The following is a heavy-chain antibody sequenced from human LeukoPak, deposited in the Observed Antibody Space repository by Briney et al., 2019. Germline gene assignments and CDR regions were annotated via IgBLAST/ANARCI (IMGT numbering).Heavy chain of an antibody. J-gene: IGHJ4*02. Sequence: GGSLRLSCAASGFAFSTYAMHWVRQAPGKGLEYVSAISNNGDGTYYANSVKGRFTISRDNSKNTLYLQMGSLRAEDTAVYYCARISSGSYSDCWGQGTLVTVSS. D-gene: IGHD1-26*01. CDR2: ISNNGDGT. V-gene: IGHV3-64*01. CDR1: GFAFSTYA. CDR3: ARISSGSYSDC.